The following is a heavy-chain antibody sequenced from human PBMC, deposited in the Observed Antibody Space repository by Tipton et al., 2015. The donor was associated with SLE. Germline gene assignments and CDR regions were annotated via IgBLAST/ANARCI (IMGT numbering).Heavy chain of an antibody. CDR1: VDSIRSTSPY. D-gene: IGHD2-2*01. V-gene: IGHV4-39*07. J-gene: IGHJ6*02. CDR3: AREPVVVIPAALPYYQYGMDV. CDR2: IHYSGST. Sequence: TLSLTFSVSVDSIRSTSPYWGMIRQPPGKRLEWIGNIHYSGSTYYNPSLKSRVTMSVDTSKNQFSLRLNYVTAVDTAVYYCAREPVVVIPAALPYYQYGMDVWGQGTTVNVSS.